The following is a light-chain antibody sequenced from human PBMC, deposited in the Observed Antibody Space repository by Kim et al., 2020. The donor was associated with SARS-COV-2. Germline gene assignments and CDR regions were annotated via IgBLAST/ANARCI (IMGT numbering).Light chain of an antibody. J-gene: IGLJ3*02. Sequence: QSALTQPASVSGSPGQSITISCTGTSSDVGGYNYVSWYQQHPGKAPKLMIYDVSKRPSGVSNRFSGPKSGNTASLTISGLQAEDEADYYCSSYTSSSTYWVFGGGTQLTVL. CDR3: SSYTSSSTYWV. CDR2: DVS. V-gene: IGLV2-14*01. CDR1: SSDVGGYNY.